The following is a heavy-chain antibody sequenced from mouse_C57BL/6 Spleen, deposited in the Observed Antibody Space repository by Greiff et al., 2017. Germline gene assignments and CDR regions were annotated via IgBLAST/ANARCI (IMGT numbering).Heavy chain of an antibody. J-gene: IGHJ2*01. CDR2: ISNGGGST. CDR1: GFTFSDYY. CDR3: ARGGYLYYFDY. Sequence: EVQLVESGGGLVQPGGSLKLSCAASGFTFSDYYMYWVRQTPEKRLEWVAYISNGGGSTYYPDTVKGRFTISRDNAKNTLYLQMSRLKSEDTAMYYGARGGYLYYFDYWGQGTTLTVSS. D-gene: IGHD2-2*01. V-gene: IGHV5-12*01.